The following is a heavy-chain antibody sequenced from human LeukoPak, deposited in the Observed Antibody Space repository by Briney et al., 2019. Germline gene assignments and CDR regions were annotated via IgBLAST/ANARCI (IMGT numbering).Heavy chain of an antibody. Sequence: GGSLRLSCTASGFTFGDYAMSWIRQAPGKGLEWVGFIRSKAYGETADYAASVKGRFTISRDDSKAIAYLQMNSLKTEDTAVYHCARDRGAYNLYDYWGQGTLVTVSS. CDR1: GFTFGDYA. J-gene: IGHJ4*02. V-gene: IGHV3-49*03. D-gene: IGHD1-1*01. CDR2: IRSKAYGETA. CDR3: ARDRGAYNLYDY.